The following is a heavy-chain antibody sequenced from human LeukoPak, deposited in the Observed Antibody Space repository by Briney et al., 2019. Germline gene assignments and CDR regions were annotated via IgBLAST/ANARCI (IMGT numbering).Heavy chain of an antibody. CDR3: AKATMGSGSYLDGMDV. CDR2: ISWNSGSI. V-gene: IGHV3-9*01. CDR1: GFTFGDYD. J-gene: IGHJ6*02. D-gene: IGHD3-10*01. Sequence: GRSLRLSCAASGFTFGDYDMHWVRQAPGKGLEWVSGISWNSGSIGYADSVKGRFTISRDNAKNSLYLQMNSLRAEDTALYYCAKATMGSGSYLDGMDVWGQGTTVTVSS.